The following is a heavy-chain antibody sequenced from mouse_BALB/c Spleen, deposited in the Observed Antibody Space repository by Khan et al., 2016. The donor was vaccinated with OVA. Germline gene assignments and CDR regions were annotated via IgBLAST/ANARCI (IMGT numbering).Heavy chain of an antibody. CDR1: GYTFTTYT. CDR3: AREGAYYRSDGWFSY. V-gene: IGHV1-4*01. CDR2: INPSNGYT. J-gene: IGHJ3*01. D-gene: IGHD2-14*01. Sequence: QVQLQQSGAELARPGASVKMSCKASGYTFTTYTMHWVKQRPGQGLEWIGYINPSNGYTNYNQKFMDKSTLTADKSSSTAYMQLSSLTSDYSAVYYGAREGAYYRSDGWFSYWGQGTLVTVSA.